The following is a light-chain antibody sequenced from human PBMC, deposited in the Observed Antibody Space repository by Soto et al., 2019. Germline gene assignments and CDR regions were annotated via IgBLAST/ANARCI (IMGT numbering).Light chain of an antibody. CDR2: EDT. CDR3: YSADSGGKHRV. V-gene: IGLV3-10*01. CDR1: ALSKKF. J-gene: IGLJ3*02. Sequence: SYELTQPPSVSVSSGQPARITCSGDALSKKFASWYQQKSGQAPVLVIYEDTKRPSGIPERFSGSSSGTMATLTISGAQLEDEADYYCYSADSGGKHRVFGAGTKVTVL.